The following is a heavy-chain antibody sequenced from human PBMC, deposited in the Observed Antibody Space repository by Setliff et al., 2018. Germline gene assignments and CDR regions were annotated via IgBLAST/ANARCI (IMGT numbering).Heavy chain of an antibody. V-gene: IGHV3-7*01. CDR2: IKKDGSIK. Sequence: GGSLRLSCAASGFTFRSNWMSWVRQAPGKGLEWVANIKKDGSIKYYLDSVRGRFTISRDNAENSLTLQMNSLRVEDTAVYYCSRDLQGSGDYVVDYWGQGTLVTVSS. J-gene: IGHJ4*02. CDR3: SRDLQGSGDYVVDY. D-gene: IGHD4-17*01. CDR1: GFTFRSNW.